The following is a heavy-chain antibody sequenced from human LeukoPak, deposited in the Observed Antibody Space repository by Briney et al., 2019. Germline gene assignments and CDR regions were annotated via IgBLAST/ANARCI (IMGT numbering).Heavy chain of an antibody. CDR1: GGSISSSSYY. CDR3: ARARSVQELGRRQQLVGSYYYYGMDV. Sequence: SETLSLTCTVSGGSISSSSYYWGWIRQPPGKGLEWIGSIYYSGSTYYNPSLKGRVTISVDTSKNQFSLKLSSVTAADTAVYYCARARSVQELGRRQQLVGSYYYYGMDVWGQGTTVTVSS. V-gene: IGHV4-39*01. CDR2: IYYSGST. J-gene: IGHJ6*02. D-gene: IGHD6-13*01.